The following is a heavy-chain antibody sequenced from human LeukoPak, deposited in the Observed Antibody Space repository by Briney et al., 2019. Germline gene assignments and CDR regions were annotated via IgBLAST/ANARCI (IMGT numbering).Heavy chain of an antibody. J-gene: IGHJ3*02. D-gene: IGHD3-16*01. CDR2: INWDGGRT. Sequence: GGSLRLSCAASGFTSDHFDDYGISWVRQAPGKGLEWFSGINWDGGRTTYGNSVKGRFIISRDNVKNFLYLQMNNLRAEDTALYYCATGGSDMGGAFEIWGPGTIVTVSS. CDR1: GFTSDHFDDYG. CDR3: ATGGSDMGGAFEI. V-gene: IGHV3-20*04.